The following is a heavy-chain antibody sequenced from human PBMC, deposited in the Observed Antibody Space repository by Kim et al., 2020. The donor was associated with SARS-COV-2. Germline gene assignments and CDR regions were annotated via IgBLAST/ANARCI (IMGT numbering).Heavy chain of an antibody. CDR1: GFTFSNYE. CDR3: VRGATVTTRGRAKFDN. D-gene: IGHD4-17*01. Sequence: GGSLRLSCAASGFTFSNYEFNWVRQAPGKGLDWVSYISNSGSSTYYADTMKGRFIISRDNAKSSLYLHMNSLRAEDTAVYYCVRGATVTTRGRAKFDNWGRGTVVAVSS. CDR2: ISNSGSST. V-gene: IGHV3-48*03. J-gene: IGHJ1*01.